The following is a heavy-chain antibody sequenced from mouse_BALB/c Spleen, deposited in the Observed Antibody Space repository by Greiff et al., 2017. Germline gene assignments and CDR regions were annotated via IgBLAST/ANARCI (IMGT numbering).Heavy chain of an antibody. J-gene: IGHJ2*01. CDR2: IWAGGST. CDR3: ARGGYYGSSYMDY. V-gene: IGHV2-9*02. CDR1: GFSLTSYG. Sequence: VQLHQSGPGLVAPSQSLSITCTVSGFSLTSYGVHWVRQPPGKGLEWLGVIWAGGSTNYNSALMSRLSISKDNSKSQVFLKMNSLQTDDTAMYYCARGGYYGSSYMDYWGQGTTLTVSS. D-gene: IGHD1-1*01.